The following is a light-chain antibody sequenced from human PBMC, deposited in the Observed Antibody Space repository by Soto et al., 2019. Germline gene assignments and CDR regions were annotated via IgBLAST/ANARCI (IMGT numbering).Light chain of an antibody. CDR3: QQRSNWPRT. CDR1: QNISNY. CDR2: DVS. Sequence: ILLIPSSATLSVSPGERAPLCCRASQNISNYLIWYQQKPGQAPRLLIYDVSNRATDIPARFSGSGSGTDFTLTISSLEPEDLAVYYCQQRSNWPRTFGQGTKVDVK. J-gene: IGKJ1*01. V-gene: IGKV3-11*01.